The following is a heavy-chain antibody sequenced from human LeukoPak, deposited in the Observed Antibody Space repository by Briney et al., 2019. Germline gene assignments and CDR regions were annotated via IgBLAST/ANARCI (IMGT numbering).Heavy chain of an antibody. J-gene: IGHJ3*02. CDR1: GFPFSSYA. D-gene: IGHD3-10*01. V-gene: IGHV3-64*01. CDR2: LDSNVGST. CDR3: AREHGSAGVEAFDI. Sequence: PGGSLRLSCAASGFPFSSYAMHWVRQAPGQGLEYVSALDSNVGSTYYANSVKGRFTISRDNSKNTLYLQMGSLRAEDMAVYYCAREHGSAGVEAFDIWGQGTMVTVSS.